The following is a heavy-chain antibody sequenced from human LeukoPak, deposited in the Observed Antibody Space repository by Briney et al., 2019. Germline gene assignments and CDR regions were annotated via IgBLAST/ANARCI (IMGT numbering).Heavy chain of an antibody. CDR1: GGSFSGYY. V-gene: IGHV4-34*01. J-gene: IGHJ4*02. D-gene: IGHD6-19*01. CDR2: INHSGST. Sequence: SETLSLTCAVYGGSFSGYYWSWIRQPPGKWLEWIGEINHSGSTNYNPSLKSRVTISVDTSKNQFSLKLSSVTAADTAVYYCARGGEQWPKGLDYWGQGTLVTVSS. CDR3: ARGGEQWPKGLDY.